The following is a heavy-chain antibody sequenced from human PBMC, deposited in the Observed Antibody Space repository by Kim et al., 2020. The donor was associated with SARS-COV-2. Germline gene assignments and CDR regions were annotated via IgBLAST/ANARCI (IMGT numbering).Heavy chain of an antibody. CDR3: ARGGYSYGYNYYGMDV. CDR1: GFTFSSYG. D-gene: IGHD5-18*01. J-gene: IGHJ6*02. V-gene: IGHV3-33*01. CDR2: IWYDGSNK. Sequence: GGSLRLSCAASGFTFSSYGMHWVRQAPGKGLEWVAVIWYDGSNKYYADSVKGRFTISRDNSKNTLYLQMNSLRAEDTAVYYCARGGYSYGYNYYGMDVWGHGTTVTVS.